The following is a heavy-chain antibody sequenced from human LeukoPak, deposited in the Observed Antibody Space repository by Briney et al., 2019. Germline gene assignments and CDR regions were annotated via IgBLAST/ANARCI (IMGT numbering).Heavy chain of an antibody. CDR2: IKQDGGQI. V-gene: IGHV3-7*01. J-gene: IGHJ4*02. D-gene: IGHD1-26*01. CDR3: ARDHKWELFDY. Sequence: GGSLRLSCAASEFTFSSYWMSWVRQAPGKGLEWVANIKQDGGQIYYLDSVKGRFTASRDNAKNSLYLQMNSLRAEDTAVYYCARDHKWELFDYWGQGTLVTVSS. CDR1: EFTFSSYW.